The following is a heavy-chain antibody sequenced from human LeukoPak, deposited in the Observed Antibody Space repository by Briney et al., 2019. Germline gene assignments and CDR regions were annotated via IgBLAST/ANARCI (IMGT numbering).Heavy chain of an antibody. J-gene: IGHJ4*02. D-gene: IGHD3-10*01. CDR3: AGDLISGSGSLGY. CDR1: GFTFSSYW. V-gene: IGHV3-74*01. CDR2: ININGSPT. Sequence: PGGSLRLSCAASGFTFSSYWRHWVRQAPGKGLVWVARININGSPTQYAVSVKGRFNISRDKAQTTLYLQMNSLRDEDTAVYYCAGDLISGSGSLGYWGQGTLVTVSS.